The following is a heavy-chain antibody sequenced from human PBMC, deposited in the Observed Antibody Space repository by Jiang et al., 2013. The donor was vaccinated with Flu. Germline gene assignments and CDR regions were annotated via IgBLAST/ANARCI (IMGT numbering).Heavy chain of an antibody. V-gene: IGHV5-51*01. D-gene: IGHD1-7*01. Sequence: QLVESGAEVRKPGESLKISCKGSGYSFPSYWIGWVRQMPGKGLEWMGIIYPGDSATRYSPSFQGQVTISADKSISTAYLQWSSLKASATAMYYCARLPNWNYPYYFDYWGQGTLVTVSS. CDR3: ARLPNWNYPYYFDY. CDR2: IYPGDSAT. J-gene: IGHJ4*02. CDR1: GYSFPSYW.